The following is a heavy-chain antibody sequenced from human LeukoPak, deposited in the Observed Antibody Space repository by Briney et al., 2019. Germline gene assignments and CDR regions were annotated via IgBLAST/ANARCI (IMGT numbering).Heavy chain of an antibody. CDR2: VNWNGDST. D-gene: IGHD2-2*01. CDR3: ARVVVPAASMDV. Sequence: GGSLRLSCAASGFIFGNDDMNWVRQAPGKGLEWVSGVNWNGDSTGYADSVKGRFTISRDNAKNSLYLQMNSLRAEDTALYHCARVVVPAASMDVWGKGTTVTVSS. J-gene: IGHJ6*03. V-gene: IGHV3-20*01. CDR1: GFIFGNDD.